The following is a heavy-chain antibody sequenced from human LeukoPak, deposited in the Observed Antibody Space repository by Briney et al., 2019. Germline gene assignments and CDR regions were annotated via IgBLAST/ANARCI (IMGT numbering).Heavy chain of an antibody. CDR3: ARSLGAGMDY. D-gene: IGHD6-19*01. J-gene: IGHJ4*02. CDR2: SHSGGST. Sequence: GGSLRLSCAASGFSVSDNYMTWVRQALGKGLEWVSLSHSGGSTYHADSVKGRFTISRHNSKNTLYLQMNSLRAEDTAVYYCARSLGAGMDYWGRGTLVTVSS. CDR1: GFSVSDNY. V-gene: IGHV3-53*04.